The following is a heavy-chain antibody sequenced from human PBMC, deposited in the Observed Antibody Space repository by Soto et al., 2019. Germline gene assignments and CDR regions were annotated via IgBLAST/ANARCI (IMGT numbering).Heavy chain of an antibody. CDR3: STPRYYGSGYFDY. CDR2: ISGSGGST. Sequence: GGSLRLSCAASGFTFSSYAMSWVRQAPGKGLEWVSAISGSGGSTYYADSVKGRFTISRDNSKNTLYLQMNSLKTEDTAVYYCSTPRYYGSGYFDYWGQGTLVTVSS. J-gene: IGHJ4*02. CDR1: GFTFSSYA. V-gene: IGHV3-23*01. D-gene: IGHD3-10*01.